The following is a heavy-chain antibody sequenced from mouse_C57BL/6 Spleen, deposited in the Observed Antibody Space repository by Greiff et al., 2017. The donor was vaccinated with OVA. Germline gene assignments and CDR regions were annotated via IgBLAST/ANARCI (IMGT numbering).Heavy chain of an antibody. CDR3: ARSVLLYAMDY. D-gene: IGHD1-1*02. J-gene: IGHJ4*01. CDR2: INPNNGGT. CDR1: GYTFPDYN. V-gene: IGHV1-18*01. Sequence: VQLQQSGPELVKPGASVKIPCKASGYTFPDYNMDWVKQSHGKSLEWIGDINPNNGGTIYNQKFKGKATLTVDKSSSTAYMELRSLTSEDTAVYYCARSVLLYAMDYWGQGTSVTVSS.